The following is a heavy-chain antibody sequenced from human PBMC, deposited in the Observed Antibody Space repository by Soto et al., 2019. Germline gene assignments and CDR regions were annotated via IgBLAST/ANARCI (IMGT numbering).Heavy chain of an antibody. CDR1: GGSISGSSW. D-gene: IGHD6-13*01. CDR2: IYHSGST. CDR3: ARAAAAGTYFDY. Sequence: SETLSLTCAVSGGSISGSSWWSWIRQSPGKGLEWIGEIYHSGSTNYNPSLKSRVTISVDKSKNQFSLKLSSVTAADTAVYYCARAAAAGTYFDYWGQGTLVTV. J-gene: IGHJ4*02. V-gene: IGHV4-4*02.